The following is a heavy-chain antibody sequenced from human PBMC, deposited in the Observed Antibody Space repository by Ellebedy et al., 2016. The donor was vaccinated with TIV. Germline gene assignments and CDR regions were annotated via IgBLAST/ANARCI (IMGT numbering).Heavy chain of an antibody. CDR2: ISAGSDTT. J-gene: IGHJ4*02. CDR1: GFSFNTCF. Sequence: GGSLRLSXAASGFSFNTCFMSWVRHSPWRGLEWVSTISAGSDTTRFADSVKGRFTISRDNSKNTVYLRMNDLRAEDTAVYYCRQGHYADYWGQGTLVTVSS. V-gene: IGHV3-23*01. CDR3: RQGHYADY.